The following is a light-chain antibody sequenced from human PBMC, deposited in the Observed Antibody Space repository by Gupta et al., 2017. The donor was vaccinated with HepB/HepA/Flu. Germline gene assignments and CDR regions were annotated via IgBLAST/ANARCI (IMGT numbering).Light chain of an antibody. Sequence: EIVMTQSPATLSVSPGERATLSCRASQNAKTNLAWYQQKPGQAPRLLIYGASSRATNIPARFSGSGSGTEFTLTINSLQSEDSAIYYCQQYDHWWTFGQGTRVEFK. CDR3: QQYDHWWT. V-gene: IGKV3-15*01. J-gene: IGKJ1*01. CDR1: QNAKTN. CDR2: GAS.